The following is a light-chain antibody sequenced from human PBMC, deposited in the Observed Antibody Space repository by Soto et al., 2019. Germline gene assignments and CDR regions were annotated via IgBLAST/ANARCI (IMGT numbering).Light chain of an antibody. V-gene: IGLV2-14*01. CDR1: SSDIGGYEY. CDR3: SSYTDSSTRGLYV. CDR2: EVT. J-gene: IGLJ1*01. Sequence: QSALTQPASVSGSPGQSITISCTGTSSDIGGYEYVSWYQQHPGKAPRLMIYEVTYRPSGGSNRFSCAKYGSTASLTISGLQAEDEADYYCSSYTDSSTRGLYVFGTGTKLTVL.